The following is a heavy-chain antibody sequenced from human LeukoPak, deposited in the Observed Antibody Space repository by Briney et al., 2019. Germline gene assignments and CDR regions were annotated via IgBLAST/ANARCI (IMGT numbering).Heavy chain of an antibody. J-gene: IGHJ4*02. CDR1: GGSISSGDYY. Sequence: PSETLSLTCTVSGGSISSGDYYWSWIRQPPGKGLGWIGYIYYSGSTYYNPSLKSRVTISVDTSKNQFSLKLSSVTAADTAVYYCASVGGDYYFDYWGQGTLVTVSS. CDR3: ASVGGDYYFDY. CDR2: IYYSGST. D-gene: IGHD2-21*02. V-gene: IGHV4-30-4*01.